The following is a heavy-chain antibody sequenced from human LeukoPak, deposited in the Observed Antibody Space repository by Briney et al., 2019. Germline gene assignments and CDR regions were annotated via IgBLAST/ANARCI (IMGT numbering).Heavy chain of an antibody. V-gene: IGHV4-61*05. CDR1: GDSISSSSYY. CDR3: ARTTMVRGTYYMDV. D-gene: IGHD3-10*01. CDR2: IYYSGST. Sequence: SETLSLTCTVSGDSISSSSYYWEWIRQPPGKGLEWIGYIYYSGSTNYNPSLKSRVTISVDTSKNQFSLKLSSVTAADTAVYYCARTTMVRGTYYMDVWGKGTTVTISS. J-gene: IGHJ6*03.